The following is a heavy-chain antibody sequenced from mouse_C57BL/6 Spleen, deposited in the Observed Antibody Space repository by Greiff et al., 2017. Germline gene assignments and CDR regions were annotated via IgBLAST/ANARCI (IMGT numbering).Heavy chain of an antibody. J-gene: IGHJ2*01. Sequence: QVHVKQSGAELAKPGASVKLSCKASGYTFTSYWMHWVKQRPGQGLEWIGYINPSSGYTKYNQKFKDKATLTADKSSSTAYMQLSSLTYEDSAVYYCAKSWDGLDYWGQGTTLTVSS. V-gene: IGHV1-7*01. CDR2: INPSSGYT. CDR3: AKSWDGLDY. CDR1: GYTFTSYW. D-gene: IGHD4-1*01.